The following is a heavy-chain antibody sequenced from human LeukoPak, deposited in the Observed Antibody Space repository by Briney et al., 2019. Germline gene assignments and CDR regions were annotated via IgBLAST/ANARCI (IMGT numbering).Heavy chain of an antibody. Sequence: GGSLRLSCVVSGFTFDNYAMSWVRQPPGMGLEWVSSISYSGGDTYSADSVKGRFIISRDSSQNTLYLQMNSLRAEDTAVYYCARGRRAFDIWGQGTMVTVSS. D-gene: IGHD6-6*01. CDR1: GFTFDNYA. V-gene: IGHV3-23*01. CDR2: ISYSGGDT. CDR3: ARGRRAFDI. J-gene: IGHJ3*02.